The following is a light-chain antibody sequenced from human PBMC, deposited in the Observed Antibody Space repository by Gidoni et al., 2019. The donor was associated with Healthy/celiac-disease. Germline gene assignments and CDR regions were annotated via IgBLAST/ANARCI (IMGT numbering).Light chain of an antibody. Sequence: DIQMTQSPSTLSASVGDRVTITCRASQSISSWLAWYQQKPGKVPKFLIYKAASLESGVPSRFSGIGSGTEFTLTIRSLQPDDFATYYCQQYNSYPWTFGQGTKVEIK. CDR3: QQYNSYPWT. CDR2: KAA. J-gene: IGKJ1*01. V-gene: IGKV1-5*03. CDR1: QSISSW.